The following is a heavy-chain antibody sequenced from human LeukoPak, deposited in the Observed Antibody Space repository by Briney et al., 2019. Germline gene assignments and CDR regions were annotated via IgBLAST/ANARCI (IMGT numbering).Heavy chain of an antibody. J-gene: IGHJ6*03. CDR1: GYTFTGYY. CDR3: ARDGIGDYYYYYMDV. CDR2: INPNSGGT. Sequence: ASVKVSFKASGYTFTGYYMHWVRQAPGQGLEWMGWINPNSGGTNYAQKFQGRVTMTRDTSISTAYMELSRLRSDDTAVYYCARDGIGDYYYYYMDVWGKGTTVTVSS. D-gene: IGHD3-16*01. V-gene: IGHV1-2*02.